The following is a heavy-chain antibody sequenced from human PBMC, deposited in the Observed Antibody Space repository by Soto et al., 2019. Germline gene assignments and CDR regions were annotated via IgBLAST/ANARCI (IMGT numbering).Heavy chain of an antibody. J-gene: IGHJ4*02. D-gene: IGHD2-2*01. V-gene: IGHV1-18*01. Sequence: ASVKVSCKASGYTFTSYGISWVRQAPGQGLEWMGWISAYNGNTNYAQKLQGRVTMTTDTSTSTAYMELRSLRSDDTAVYYCARPSYIVYCSSTSCLCFDYWGQGTLVTVSS. CDR3: ARPSYIVYCSSTSCLCFDY. CDR2: ISAYNGNT. CDR1: GYTFTSYG.